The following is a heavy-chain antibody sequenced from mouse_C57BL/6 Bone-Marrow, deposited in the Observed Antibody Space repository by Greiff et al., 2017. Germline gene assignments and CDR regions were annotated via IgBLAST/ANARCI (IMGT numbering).Heavy chain of an antibody. V-gene: IGHV1-76*01. CDR2: IYPGSGNT. D-gene: IGHD1-1*01. CDR1: GYTFTDYY. J-gene: IGHJ2*01. CDR3: ARLRITTVVAKDYFDY. Sequence: QVQLQQSGAELVRPGASVKLSCKASGYTFTDYYINWVKQRPGQGLEWIARIYPGSGNTYYNEKFKGKATLTAEKSSSTAYMQLSSLTSEDSAVYFCARLRITTVVAKDYFDYWGQGTTLTVSS.